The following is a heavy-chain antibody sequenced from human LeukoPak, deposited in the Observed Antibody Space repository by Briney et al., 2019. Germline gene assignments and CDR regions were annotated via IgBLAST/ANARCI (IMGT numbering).Heavy chain of an antibody. V-gene: IGHV4-59*08. D-gene: IGHD3-10*01. CDR2: IYFRGST. Sequence: PSETLSLTCTVSGGSISNSYWSWIRQPPGKGLEWIGYIYFRGSTNYNPSLKSRVTISIDTSKNQFSLKLSSVTATDTAVYYCARLPIGFGEFFGYFDRWGQGTLVTVSS. CDR1: GGSISNSY. CDR3: ARLPIGFGEFFGYFDR. J-gene: IGHJ4*02.